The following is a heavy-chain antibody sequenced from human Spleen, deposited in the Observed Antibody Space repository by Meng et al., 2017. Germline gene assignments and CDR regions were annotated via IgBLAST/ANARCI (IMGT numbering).Heavy chain of an antibody. V-gene: IGHV4-34*01. CDR2: INHSGST. J-gene: IGHJ4*02. Sequence: QVQLQPWGAGLLKPSETLSLTCVVSGGSISSYYWSWIRQPPGKGLEWIGEINHSGSTNYNPSLESRATISVDTSQNNLSLKLSSVTAADSAVYYCARGPTTMAHDFDYWGQGTLVTVSS. CDR1: GGSISSYY. D-gene: IGHD4-11*01. CDR3: ARGPTTMAHDFDY.